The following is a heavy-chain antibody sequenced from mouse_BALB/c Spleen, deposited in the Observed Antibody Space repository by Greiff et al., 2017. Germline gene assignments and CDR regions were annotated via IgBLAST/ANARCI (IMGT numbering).Heavy chain of an antibody. CDR2: INSNGGST. Sequence: EVQRVESGGGLVQPGGSLKLSCAASGFTFSSYGMSWVRQTPDKRLELVATINSNGGSTYYPDSVKGRFTISRDNAKNTLYLQMSSLKSEDTAMYYCARDHGYYGYFDYWGQGTTLTVSS. CDR3: ARDHGYYGYFDY. V-gene: IGHV5-6-3*01. D-gene: IGHD1-1*01. J-gene: IGHJ2*01. CDR1: GFTFSSYG.